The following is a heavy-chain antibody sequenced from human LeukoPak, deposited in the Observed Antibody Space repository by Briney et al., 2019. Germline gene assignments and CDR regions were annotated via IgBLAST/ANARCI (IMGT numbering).Heavy chain of an antibody. V-gene: IGHV1-46*01. CDR3: ARDLDVIPYYYDSSGPLGY. J-gene: IGHJ4*02. D-gene: IGHD3-22*01. CDR2: INPSGGST. CDR1: GYTFTSYY. Sequence: ASVKVSCKASGYTFTSYYMHWVRQAPGQGLEWMGIINPSGGSTSYAQKFQGRVTMTRDTSTSTVYMELSSLRSEDTAVYYCARDLDVIPYYYDSSGPLGYWGQGTLVTVSS.